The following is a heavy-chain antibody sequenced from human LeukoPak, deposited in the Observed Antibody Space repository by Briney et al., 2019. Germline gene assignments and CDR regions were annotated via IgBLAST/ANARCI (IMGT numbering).Heavy chain of an antibody. CDR2: ISSSSSYI. Sequence: GGSLRLSCAASGFTFSSYSMNWVRQAPGKGLEWVSSISSSSSYIYYADSVKGRFTNSRDNAKNSLYLQMNSLRAEDTAVYYCARDGTAMVTCMDVWGQGTTVTVSS. J-gene: IGHJ6*02. CDR3: ARDGTAMVTCMDV. D-gene: IGHD5-18*01. V-gene: IGHV3-21*01. CDR1: GFTFSSYS.